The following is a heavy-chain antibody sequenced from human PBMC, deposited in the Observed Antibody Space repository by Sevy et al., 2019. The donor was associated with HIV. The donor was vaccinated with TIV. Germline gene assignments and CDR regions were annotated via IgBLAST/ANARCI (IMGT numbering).Heavy chain of an antibody. Sequence: SETLSLTCAVSGYSITSGYLWGWIRQPPGKGLEWIGSVFHRGSTYYNPSLNSRIIISVDTSKNQFSLKLNAVTAADTAVYYCARHSHGSGTYYVPFDSWGQGTLVTVSS. CDR3: ARHSHGSGTYYVPFDS. V-gene: IGHV4-38-2*01. D-gene: IGHD3-10*01. CDR2: VFHRGST. CDR1: GYSITSGYL. J-gene: IGHJ4*02.